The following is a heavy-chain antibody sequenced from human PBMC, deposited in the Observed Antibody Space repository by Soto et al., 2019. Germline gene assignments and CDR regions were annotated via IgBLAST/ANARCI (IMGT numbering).Heavy chain of an antibody. V-gene: IGHV1-18*01. D-gene: IGHD3-3*01. CDR3: ARVSITIFGVVIPARSGMAV. J-gene: IGHJ6*02. CDR1: GYTFTSYG. Sequence: ASGKVSCKASGYTFTSYGISWVRQAPGQGLEWMGWISAYNGNTNYAQKLQGRVTMTTDTSTSTAYMELRSLRSDDTAVYYCARVSITIFGVVIPARSGMAVWGQGTTVTVSS. CDR2: ISAYNGNT.